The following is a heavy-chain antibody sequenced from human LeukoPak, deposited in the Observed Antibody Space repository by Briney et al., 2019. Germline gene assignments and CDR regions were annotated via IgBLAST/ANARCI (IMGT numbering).Heavy chain of an antibody. D-gene: IGHD3-22*01. J-gene: IGHJ5*02. CDR2: INTDGSGT. Sequence: GGSLRLSCAASKFTFSSYWMHWVRQAPGKGLVWVSRINTDGSGTNYADSVKGRFTISRDNAKNTLYLQMNSLRAEDTAVYYCARVLSGSWDWFDPWGQGTLVTVSS. V-gene: IGHV3-74*01. CDR1: KFTFSSYW. CDR3: ARVLSGSWDWFDP.